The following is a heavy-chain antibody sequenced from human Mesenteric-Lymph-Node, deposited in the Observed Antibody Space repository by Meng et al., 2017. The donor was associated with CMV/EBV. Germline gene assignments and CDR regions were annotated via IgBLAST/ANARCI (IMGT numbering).Heavy chain of an antibody. V-gene: IGHV3-21*01. J-gene: IGHJ5*02. CDR2: ISSSSSYI. D-gene: IGHD3-10*01. CDR1: GFTFSSYS. Sequence: SGFTFSSYSMNWVRQAPGKGLEWVSSISSSSSYIYYADSVKGRFTISRDNAKNSLYLQMNSLRAEDTAVYYCARTFMVRGPNWFDPWGQGTLVTVSS. CDR3: ARTFMVRGPNWFDP.